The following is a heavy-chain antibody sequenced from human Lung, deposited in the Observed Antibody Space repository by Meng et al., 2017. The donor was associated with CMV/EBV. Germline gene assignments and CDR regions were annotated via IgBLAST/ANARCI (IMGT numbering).Heavy chain of an antibody. CDR1: GDSIRSGEYF. D-gene: IGHD2-2*01. Sequence: QGQWQESGPGPVKPSQTLSLTCTVSGDSIRSGEYFWSWIRQPPGKGLEWIGYMDYRRSTFYNPSLKSRVTISVDTSKNQFSLKLSSVTAADTAVYFCARGELLWDYWGQGTLVTVSS. J-gene: IGHJ4*02. CDR3: ARGELLWDY. V-gene: IGHV4-30-4*01. CDR2: MDYRRST.